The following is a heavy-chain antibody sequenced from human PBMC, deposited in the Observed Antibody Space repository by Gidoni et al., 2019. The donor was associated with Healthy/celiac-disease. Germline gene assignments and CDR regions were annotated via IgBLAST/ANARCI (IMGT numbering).Heavy chain of an antibody. V-gene: IGHV4-59*01. D-gene: IGHD2-15*01. CDR1: GGSISSYY. CDR3: AWRSGPQNDYFDY. J-gene: IGHJ4*02. Sequence: QVQLQESGPGLVKPSETLSLTCTVAGGSISSYYWSWIRQPPGKGLEWIGYIYYSGSTNYNPSLKSRVTISVDTSKNQFSLKLSSVTAADTAVYYCAWRSGPQNDYFDYWGQGTLVTVSS. CDR2: IYYSGST.